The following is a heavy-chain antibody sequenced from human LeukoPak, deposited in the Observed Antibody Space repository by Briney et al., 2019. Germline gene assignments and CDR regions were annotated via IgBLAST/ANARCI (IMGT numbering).Heavy chain of an antibody. D-gene: IGHD2-21*02. V-gene: IGHV4-34*01. CDR3: ARYRNCGSDCYDAFDI. J-gene: IGHJ3*02. CDR1: GGSFSGYY. CDR2: INHSGST. Sequence: SETLSLTCAVYGGSFSGYYWSWIRQPPGKGLEWIGEINHSGSTNYNPSLKSRVTISVDTSKNQFSLKLNSVTAADTAVYYCARYRNCGSDCYDAFDIWGQGTMVTVSS.